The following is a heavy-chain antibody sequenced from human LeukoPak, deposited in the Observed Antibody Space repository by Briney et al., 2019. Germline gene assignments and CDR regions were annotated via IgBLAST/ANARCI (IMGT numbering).Heavy chain of an antibody. CDR1: GFTFDDYA. D-gene: IGHD6-19*01. CDR3: AKGASSGWSPYFDY. CDR2: ISWNSGSI. J-gene: IGHJ4*02. V-gene: IGHV3-9*01. Sequence: GGSLRLSCAASGFTFDDYAMHWVRQAPGKGLEWVSGISWNSGSIGYADSVKGRFTIPRDNAKNSLYLQMNSLRAEDTALYYCAKGASSGWSPYFDYWGQGTLVTVSS.